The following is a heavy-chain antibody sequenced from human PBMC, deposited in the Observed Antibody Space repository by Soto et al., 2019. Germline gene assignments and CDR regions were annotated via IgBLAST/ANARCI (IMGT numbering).Heavy chain of an antibody. D-gene: IGHD3-10*01. CDR3: TRGLRGDPRSDGFDF. CDR1: GFTFSDYS. J-gene: IGHJ3*01. CDR2: IGGGGDDR. V-gene: IGHV3-23*01. Sequence: GGSLRLSCAACGFTFSDYSMSWVRQAPGKGLEWGSGIGGGGDDRYYADSVKGRFTISRHDSENSLFLQMSSLKIEDSAVYYCTRGLRGDPRSDGFDFWGQGTVVTVSS.